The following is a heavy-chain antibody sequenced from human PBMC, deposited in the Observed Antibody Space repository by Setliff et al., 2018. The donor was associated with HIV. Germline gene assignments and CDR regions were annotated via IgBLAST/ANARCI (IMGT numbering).Heavy chain of an antibody. CDR1: GFTFSSYW. CDR2: IKYDGSEK. J-gene: IGHJ4*02. D-gene: IGHD7-27*01. V-gene: IGHV3-7*01. Sequence: PGESLKISCAASGFTFSSYWMSWVRQAPGKGLEWVANIKYDGSEKYYVDSVKGRFTVSRDNTKNSLYLQVNSLRAEDTAVYYCASVSWARNFDYWGQGALVTVSS. CDR3: ASVSWARNFDY.